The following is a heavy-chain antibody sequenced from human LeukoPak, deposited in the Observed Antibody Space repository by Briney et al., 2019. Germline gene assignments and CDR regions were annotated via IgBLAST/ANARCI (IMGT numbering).Heavy chain of an antibody. Sequence: GGSLRLSCAASGFTFSSYAMHWVRQAPGKGLEYVSAISSNGGSTYYANSVKGRFTISRDNSKNTLYLQMGSLRAEDMAVYYCARDSVDGDYVSPFGYWGQGTLVTVSS. V-gene: IGHV3-64*01. CDR3: ARDSVDGDYVSPFGY. CDR2: ISSNGGST. J-gene: IGHJ4*02. D-gene: IGHD4-17*01. CDR1: GFTFSSYA.